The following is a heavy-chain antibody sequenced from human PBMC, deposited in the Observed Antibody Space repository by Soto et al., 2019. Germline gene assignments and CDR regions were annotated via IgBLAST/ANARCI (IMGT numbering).Heavy chain of an antibody. J-gene: IGHJ6*02. CDR3: ARRATVTTEDYYGMDV. V-gene: IGHV5-51*01. CDR2: IYPGDSDT. CDR1: GYSFTSYW. D-gene: IGHD4-4*01. Sequence: GESLKISCKGSGYSFTSYWIGWVRQMPGKGLEWMGIIYPGDSDTRYSPSFQGQVTISADKSISTAYLQWSSLKASDTAMYYCARRATVTTEDYYGMDVWGQGTTVTVS.